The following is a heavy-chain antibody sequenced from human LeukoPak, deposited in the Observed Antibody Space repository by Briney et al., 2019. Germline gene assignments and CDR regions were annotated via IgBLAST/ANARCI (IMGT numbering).Heavy chain of an antibody. D-gene: IGHD3-10*01. Sequence: PGGSLRLSCAASGFTFNTYGMHWVRQAPGKGLEWVAFIRPDGSNKYYADSVRGRFTISRDNSQNTLHLQMNSLRVEDTAVYYCVKDWGVLPDYTADGFDIWGLGTMVTVSS. CDR1: GFTFNTYG. V-gene: IGHV3-30*02. J-gene: IGHJ3*02. CDR2: IRPDGSNK. CDR3: VKDWGVLPDYTADGFDI.